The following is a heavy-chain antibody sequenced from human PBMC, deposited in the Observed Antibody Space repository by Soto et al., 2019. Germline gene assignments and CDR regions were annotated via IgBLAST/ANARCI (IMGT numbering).Heavy chain of an antibody. CDR2: IYYSGST. V-gene: IGHV4-59*08. Sequence: QVQLQASGPGLVNPSETLSLTFTVSGGSISSYYWSWIRQPPGKGLEWIGSIYYSGSTNYNPSLKGRVPISVDTSKNQFSLKLSSVTAADTAVYYCARLTNPDDVWGSYRSPDYYGMDVWCQGTTVTVSS. J-gene: IGHJ6*02. CDR3: ARLTNPDDVWGSYRSPDYYGMDV. CDR1: GGSISSYY. D-gene: IGHD3-16*02.